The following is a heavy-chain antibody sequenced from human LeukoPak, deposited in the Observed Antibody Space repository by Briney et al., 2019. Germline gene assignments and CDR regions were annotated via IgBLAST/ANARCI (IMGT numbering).Heavy chain of an antibody. J-gene: IGHJ5*02. V-gene: IGHV4-4*07. CDR3: ARSPYGSGSSNWFDP. CDR1: GGSIISNY. CDR2: IYTSGST. Sequence: PSETLSLTCTVSGGSIISNYWNWIRQPAGKGLEWIGRIYTSGSTNYNPSLKSRVTISVDKSKNHFSLNLSSVTAADTAVCYCARSPYGSGSSNWFDPWGQGTLVTVSS. D-gene: IGHD3-10*01.